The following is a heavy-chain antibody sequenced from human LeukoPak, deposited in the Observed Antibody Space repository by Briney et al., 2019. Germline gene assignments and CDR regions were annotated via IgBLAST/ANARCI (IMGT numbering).Heavy chain of an antibody. CDR2: IYYSGST. V-gene: IGHV4-38-2*02. CDR1: GYSISSGYY. D-gene: IGHD3-10*01. J-gene: IGHJ4*02. Sequence: PSETLSLTCTVSGYSISSGYYWGWIRQPPGKGLEWIGSIYYSGSTYYNPSLKSRVTISVDTSKNQFSLKLSSVTAADTAVYYCARFGSGSHPLDYWGQGTLVTVSS. CDR3: ARFGSGSHPLDY.